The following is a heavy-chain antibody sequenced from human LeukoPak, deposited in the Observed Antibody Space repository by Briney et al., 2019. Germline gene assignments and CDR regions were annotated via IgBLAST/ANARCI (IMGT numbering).Heavy chain of an antibody. CDR3: ARGGWRSSYYFDY. D-gene: IGHD6-6*01. J-gene: IGHJ4*02. V-gene: IGHV3-21*01. Sequence: GGSLRLSCAVSGFTFSSYSMNWVRQAPGKGLEWVSSISSSSSYIYYADSVKGRFTISRDNAKNSLYLQMNSLRAEDTAVYYCARGGWRSSYYFDYWGQGTLVTVSS. CDR2: ISSSSSYI. CDR1: GFTFSSYS.